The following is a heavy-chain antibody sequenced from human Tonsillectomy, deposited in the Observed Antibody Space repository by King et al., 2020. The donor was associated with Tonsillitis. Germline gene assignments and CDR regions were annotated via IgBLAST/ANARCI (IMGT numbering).Heavy chain of an antibody. V-gene: IGHV5-51*01. CDR3: ARRKGSGMVRGGEVDV. Sequence: QLVQSGAEVKKPGESLKISCKGSGYSFTTYWIAWVRQMPGKGLEWMGIIYPGDSDTRYSPSFQGQVTISVDKSISTAYRQWSSLKASDTAMYYCARRKGSGMVRGGEVDVWGKGTTVTVSS. CDR1: GYSFTTYW. J-gene: IGHJ6*04. CDR2: IYPGDSDT. D-gene: IGHD3-10*01.